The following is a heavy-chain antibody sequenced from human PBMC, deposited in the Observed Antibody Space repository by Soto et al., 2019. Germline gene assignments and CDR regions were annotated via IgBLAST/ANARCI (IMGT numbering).Heavy chain of an antibody. V-gene: IGHV3-7*01. CDR2: IKQDETEK. J-gene: IGHJ4*02. CDR3: ARTGVFDY. D-gene: IGHD7-27*01. CDR1: GFSFSDYW. Sequence: SLRLSCAASGFSFSDYWMSWVRQAPGKGLEWVARIKQDETEKYYVDSVKGRFSISRDNAKNSLFLQLNSLTAEDTATYYCARTGVFDYWGQGTLVTVSS.